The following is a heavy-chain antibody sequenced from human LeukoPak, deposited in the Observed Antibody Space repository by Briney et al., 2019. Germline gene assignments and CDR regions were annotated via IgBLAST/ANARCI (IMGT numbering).Heavy chain of an antibody. Sequence: PSETLSLTCTASGGSISSYYWSWIRQPPGKGLEWIWYIYYSGSTNYNPSLKSRVTISVDTSKNQFSLKLSSVTAADTAVYYCASEDGDYYYYGMDVWGQGTTVTVSS. CDR1: GGSISSYY. D-gene: IGHD4-17*01. CDR2: IYYSGST. V-gene: IGHV4-59*01. J-gene: IGHJ6*02. CDR3: ASEDGDYYYYGMDV.